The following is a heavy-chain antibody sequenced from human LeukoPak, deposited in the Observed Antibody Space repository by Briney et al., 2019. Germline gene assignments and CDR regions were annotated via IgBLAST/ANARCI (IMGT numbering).Heavy chain of an antibody. V-gene: IGHV3-48*03. Sequence: GGSLRLSCAASGFTFSTYEMNWVRQAPGKGLEWVSYISSSGSTIYYADSVKGRFTISRDNAKNSLYLQMNSLRAEDTAVYYCARYGSGSSFDYWGQGTLVTVSS. D-gene: IGHD3-10*01. CDR1: GFTFSTYE. J-gene: IGHJ4*02. CDR3: ARYGSGSSFDY. CDR2: ISSSGSTI.